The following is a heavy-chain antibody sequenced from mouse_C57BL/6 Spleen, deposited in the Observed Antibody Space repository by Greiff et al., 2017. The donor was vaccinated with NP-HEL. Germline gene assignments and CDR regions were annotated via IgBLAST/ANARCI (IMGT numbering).Heavy chain of an antibody. J-gene: IGHJ1*03. CDR2: INPNNGGT. CDR3: ARYGSSPRYFDV. Sequence: EVQLVESGPELVKPGASVKIPCKASGYTFTDYNMDWVKQSHGKSLEWIGDINPNNGGTIYNQKFKGKATLTVDKSSSTAYMELRSLTSEDTAVYYCARYGSSPRYFDVWGTGTTVTVSS. V-gene: IGHV1-18*01. CDR1: GYTFTDYN. D-gene: IGHD1-1*01.